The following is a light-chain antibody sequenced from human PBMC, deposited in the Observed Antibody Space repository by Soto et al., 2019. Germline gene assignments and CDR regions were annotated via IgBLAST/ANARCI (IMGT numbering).Light chain of an antibody. CDR2: KNS. J-gene: IGLJ3*02. CDR1: SSNIGRNT. Sequence: QSVLTQPPSASGTPGQRVTISCSGNSSNIGRNTLNWYKQVPGTAPKLLFYKNSQRPPGVPDQFFGSHCGTSASLAISGLQSEDEADYYCVASVDSLNACVFGGRTKVTVL. CDR3: VASVDSLNACV. V-gene: IGLV1-44*01.